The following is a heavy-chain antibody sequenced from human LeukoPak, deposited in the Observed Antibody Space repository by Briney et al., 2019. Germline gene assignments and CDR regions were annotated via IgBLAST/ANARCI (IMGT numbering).Heavy chain of an antibody. CDR1: GFTVSSNY. D-gene: IGHD3-22*01. CDR3: AKARIVVIPPADALDV. Sequence: PGGSLRLSCAVPGFTVSSNYMSWVRQAPGKGLEWVSLIYSGGSTYYADSVKGRFTISRDNSKNTLYLQMNSLRAEDTAVYYCAKARIVVIPPADALDVWGQGTLVTVSS. CDR2: IYSGGST. J-gene: IGHJ3*01. V-gene: IGHV3-53*01.